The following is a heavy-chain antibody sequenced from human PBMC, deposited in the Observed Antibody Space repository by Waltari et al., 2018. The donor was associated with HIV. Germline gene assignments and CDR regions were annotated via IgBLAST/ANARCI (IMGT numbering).Heavy chain of an antibody. J-gene: IGHJ4*02. CDR2: IRVSGGST. V-gene: IGHV3-23*01. Sequence: EVQLLESGGGLVQPGGSLRLSCAASGFTFSSYAMSWVRQAAGKGLGWVSVIRVSGGSTYYADSVKGRFTISRDNAKNTLYLQMNSLRAEDTAVYYCANDIVVVVAATDFCSYWGQGTLVTVSS. CDR3: ANDIVVVVAATDFCSY. CDR1: GFTFSSYA. D-gene: IGHD2-15*01.